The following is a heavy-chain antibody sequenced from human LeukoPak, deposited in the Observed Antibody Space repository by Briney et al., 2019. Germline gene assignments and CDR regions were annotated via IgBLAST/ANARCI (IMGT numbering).Heavy chain of an antibody. V-gene: IGHV3-30*02. CDR1: GFTFSSYG. D-gene: IGHD3-10*01. Sequence: GGSLRLSCAASGFTFSSYGMHWVRQAPGKGLEWVTYIRDDGTKQYYTDSVKGRFTIPRDNAKNSMYLQMNSLRAEDTAVYYCVKDRVDGSGSQFDSWGQGSLVIVSS. CDR3: VKDRVDGSGSQFDS. J-gene: IGHJ4*02. CDR2: IRDDGTKQ.